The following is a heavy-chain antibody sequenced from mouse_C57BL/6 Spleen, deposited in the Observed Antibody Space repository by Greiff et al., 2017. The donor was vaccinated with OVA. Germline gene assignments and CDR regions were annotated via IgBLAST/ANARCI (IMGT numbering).Heavy chain of an antibody. CDR3: APYYYGSSYEGFAY. Sequence: VQLQQSGAELVKPGASVKLSCTASGFNIKDYYMHWVKQRTEQGLEWIGRIDPEDGETKYAPKFRGKATITADTSSNTAYLQLSSLTSEDTAVYYCAPYYYGSSYEGFAYWGQGTLVTVSA. V-gene: IGHV14-2*01. CDR1: GFNIKDYY. J-gene: IGHJ3*01. CDR2: IDPEDGET. D-gene: IGHD1-1*01.